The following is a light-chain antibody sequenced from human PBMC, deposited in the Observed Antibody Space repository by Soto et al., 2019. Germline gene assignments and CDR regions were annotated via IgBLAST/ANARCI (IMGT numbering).Light chain of an antibody. CDR2: GAF. J-gene: IGKJ1*01. CDR3: RQHGRPLGT. CDR1: QSVSSTY. Sequence: SQSVSSTYLAWYQHKPGQAPRLLIYGAFSRATGIPGRFSGSGSGTDFTFAIGRLKPADFAVHYWRQHGRPLGTCGEGTKVDIK. V-gene: IGKV3-20*01.